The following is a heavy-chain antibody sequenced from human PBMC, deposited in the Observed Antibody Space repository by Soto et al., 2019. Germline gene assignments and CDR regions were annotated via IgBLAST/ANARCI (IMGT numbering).Heavy chain of an antibody. CDR3: ARAGYNYGGNLDY. J-gene: IGHJ4*02. Sequence: SVKVSCKASGGTFSSYAISWVRQAPGQGLEWMGGIIPIFGTANYAQKFQGRVTITADESTSTAYMELSSLRSEDTAVYYCARAGYNYGGNLDYWGQGTLVTVSS. V-gene: IGHV1-69*13. CDR1: GGTFSSYA. D-gene: IGHD1-1*01. CDR2: IIPIFGTA.